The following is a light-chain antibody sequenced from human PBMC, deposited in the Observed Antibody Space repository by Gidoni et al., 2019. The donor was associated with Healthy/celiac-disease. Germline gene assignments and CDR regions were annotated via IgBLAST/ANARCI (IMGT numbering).Light chain of an antibody. J-gene: IGKJ4*01. CDR3: QQRSN. Sequence: EIVLTQSPATLSLSPGERATLSCRASQSVSSYLAWYQQKPGQAPRLLIYDASNRATGIPARFSGSGSGTDFTLTISSLEPEDFAVYYCQQRSNFXCXTKVEIK. V-gene: IGKV3-11*01. CDR1: QSVSSY. CDR2: DAS.